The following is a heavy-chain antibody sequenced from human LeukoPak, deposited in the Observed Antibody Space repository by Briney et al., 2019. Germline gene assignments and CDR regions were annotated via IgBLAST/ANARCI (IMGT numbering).Heavy chain of an antibody. Sequence: PGGSLRLSCAASGFTFSSYAVSWVRQAAGKGLEWVSVISGSGGSTYYADSVKGGFTISRDNSKNTLYLQMNSLRAEDTAVYYCAKDRGRYSGYDYADYWGQGTLVTVSS. J-gene: IGHJ4*02. CDR3: AKDRGRYSGYDYADY. D-gene: IGHD5-12*01. CDR1: GFTFSSYA. CDR2: ISGSGGST. V-gene: IGHV3-23*01.